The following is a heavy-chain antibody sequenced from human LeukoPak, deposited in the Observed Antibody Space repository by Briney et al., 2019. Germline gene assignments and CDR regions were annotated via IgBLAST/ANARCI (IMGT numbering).Heavy chain of an antibody. D-gene: IGHD1-26*01. Sequence: GGSLRLSCAASGFTFSSYAMHWVRQAPGKGLEWVAVISYDGSNKYYADSVKGRFTISRDNSKNTLYLQMNSLRAEDTAVYYCAKSSVGRYLYYFDYWGQATLVTVSS. J-gene: IGHJ4*02. V-gene: IGHV3-30*04. CDR2: ISYDGSNK. CDR1: GFTFSSYA. CDR3: AKSSVGRYLYYFDY.